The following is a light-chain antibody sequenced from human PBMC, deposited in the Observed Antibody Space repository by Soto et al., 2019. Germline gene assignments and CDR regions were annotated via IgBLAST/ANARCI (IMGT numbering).Light chain of an antibody. J-gene: IGKJ4*01. V-gene: IGKV3D-15*01. CDR2: SAS. CDR3: QQYSNSLT. Sequence: EIVMTQSPATLSVSPGERATLSCRASQSVSSKLAWYQQKRGQAPRLLIHSASTRATGIPARFSGSGSGTEFTLTISSLQYEDFAVYFCQQYSNSLTFGGGTKVEI. CDR1: QSVSSK.